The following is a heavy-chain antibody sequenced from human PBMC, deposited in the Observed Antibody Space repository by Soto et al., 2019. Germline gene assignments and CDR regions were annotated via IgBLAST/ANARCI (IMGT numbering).Heavy chain of an antibody. V-gene: IGHV4-34*01. D-gene: IGHD1-20*01. CDR2: INHSGST. CDR1: GGSFSGYY. Sequence: PSETLSLTCAVYGGSFSGYYWSWIRQPPGKGLEWIGEINHSGSTNYNPSLKSRVTISVDTSKNQFSLKLSSVTAADTAVYYCARGYNWNPGAFDIWGQGTMVTVSS. CDR3: ARGYNWNPGAFDI. J-gene: IGHJ3*02.